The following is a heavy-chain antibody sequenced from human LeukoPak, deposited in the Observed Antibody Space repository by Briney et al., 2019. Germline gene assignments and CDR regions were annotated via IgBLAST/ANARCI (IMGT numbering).Heavy chain of an antibody. D-gene: IGHD3-9*01. Sequence: GGSLRLSCAASGFTFSSYWMSWVRQAPGKGLEWVANIKQDGSENYYVDSVKGRFTISRDNAKNSLYLQMNSLRAEDTAVYYCARGWAIADILTGYYFDYWGQGTLVTVSS. J-gene: IGHJ4*02. CDR1: GFTFSSYW. CDR3: ARGWAIADILTGYYFDY. V-gene: IGHV3-7*01. CDR2: IKQDGSEN.